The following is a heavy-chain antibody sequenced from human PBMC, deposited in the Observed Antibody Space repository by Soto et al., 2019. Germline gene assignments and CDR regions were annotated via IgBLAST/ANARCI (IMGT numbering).Heavy chain of an antibody. V-gene: IGHV3-48*01. CDR1: GFTFSAYS. CDR3: VKDRRIATGADFYFDS. D-gene: IGHD6-13*01. Sequence: EVQLVESGGGLVQPGGSLRLSCAASGFTFSAYSMNWVRQAPGKGLEWVSYISSRTNTIYYADYVQGRFIISRDYAKNSLSLQMNSLIVEDTAVYYCVKDRRIATGADFYFDSWGQATLVTVSS. J-gene: IGHJ4*02. CDR2: ISSRTNTI.